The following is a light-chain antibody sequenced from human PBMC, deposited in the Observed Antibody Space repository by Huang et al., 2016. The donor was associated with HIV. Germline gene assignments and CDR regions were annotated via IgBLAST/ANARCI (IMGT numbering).Light chain of an antibody. V-gene: IGKV4-1*01. Sequence: DIVMTQSPDSLAVSPGERATINCKSSQRLLYSLRKKNYLALFQQKPGRPPKLLIYWATTRESGVPDRFSGSGSGTDFTLTINNLQAEDVAVYFCLQYYSVPQTFGHGTKVEIK. J-gene: IGKJ1*01. CDR3: LQYYSVPQT. CDR2: WAT. CDR1: QRLLYSLRKKNY.